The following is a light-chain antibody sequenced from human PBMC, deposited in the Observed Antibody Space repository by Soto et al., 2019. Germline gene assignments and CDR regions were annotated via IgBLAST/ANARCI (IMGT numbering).Light chain of an antibody. J-gene: IGKJ3*01. CDR3: QQRYSMPLT. Sequence: DIQMTQSPSSLSASVGDRVTITCRASQSISSHLNWYQQKPGKAPQLLIYEASSLQGGVPSRFSGCGSGTDFTLTISRLQADYFAIYYCQQRYSMPLTFGPGTRVDIK. CDR2: EAS. CDR1: QSISSH. V-gene: IGKV1-39*01.